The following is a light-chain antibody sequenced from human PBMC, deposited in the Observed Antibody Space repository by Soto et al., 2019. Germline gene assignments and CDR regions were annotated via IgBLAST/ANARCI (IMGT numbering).Light chain of an antibody. CDR3: QQRRNWPPIT. CDR1: QSVSDK. J-gene: IGKJ5*01. V-gene: IGKV3-11*01. CDR2: DTV. Sequence: EIMMTQSPDTLSVSPGERATLSCRASQSVSDKVAWYQQTSGQPPKLLIYDTVSRAARVPGRSSGSGSGTEFTLTLSSLEPEAFAVYYCQQRRNWPPITFGQGTRLEIK.